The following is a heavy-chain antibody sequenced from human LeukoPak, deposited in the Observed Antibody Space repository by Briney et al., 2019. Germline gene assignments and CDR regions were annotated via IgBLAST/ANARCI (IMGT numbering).Heavy chain of an antibody. CDR1: GGSISSGSYY. D-gene: IGHD3-22*01. CDR3: ARDDSSGFVDAFDI. J-gene: IGHJ3*02. CDR2: IYTSGST. Sequence: SETLSLTCTVSGGSISSGSYYWSWIRQPAGKGLEWIGRIYTSGSTNYNPSLKSRVTISVDTSKNQFSLKLSSVTAADTAVCYCARDDSSGFVDAFDIWGQGTMVTVSS. V-gene: IGHV4-61*02.